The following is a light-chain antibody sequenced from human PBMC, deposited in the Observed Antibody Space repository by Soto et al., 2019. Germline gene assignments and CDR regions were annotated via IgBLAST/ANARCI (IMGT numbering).Light chain of an antibody. Sequence: QSVLTQPASVSGSPGQSITISCTGTSSDVGAYNYDSWYQQYPGEVPKVIIYDVSHRPAGVSNRFSGSKSGNTASLTISGLQTQDEADYYCSSYTSATTYVFGIGTKVTVL. J-gene: IGLJ1*01. CDR1: SSDVGAYNY. CDR3: SSYTSATTYV. V-gene: IGLV2-14*01. CDR2: DVS.